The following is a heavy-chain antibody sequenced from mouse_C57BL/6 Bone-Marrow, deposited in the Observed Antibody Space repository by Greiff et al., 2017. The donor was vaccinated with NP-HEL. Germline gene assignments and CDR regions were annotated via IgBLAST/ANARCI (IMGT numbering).Heavy chain of an antibody. J-gene: IGHJ4*01. V-gene: IGHV1-69*01. D-gene: IGHD1-1*01. CDR3: ARRGYYGSSYGLYYYAMDY. CDR1: GYTFTSYW. Sequence: QVQLQQPGAELVMPGASVKLSCKASGYTFTSYWMHWVKQRPGQGLEWIGEIDPSDSYTNYNQKFKGKSTLTVDKSSSTAYMQLSSLTSEDSAVYYCARRGYYGSSYGLYYYAMDYWGQGTSVTVSS. CDR2: IDPSDSYT.